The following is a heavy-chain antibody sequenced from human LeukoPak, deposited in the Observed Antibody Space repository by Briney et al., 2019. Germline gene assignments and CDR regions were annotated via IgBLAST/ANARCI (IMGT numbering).Heavy chain of an antibody. D-gene: IGHD1-14*01. CDR3: ASQSNHAQQNSMDV. J-gene: IGHJ6*04. CDR2: FYRSGSI. Sequence: TSSETLSLTCTVSGGSISSSNYYWGWIRQPPGKGLEWIGSFYRSGSIYYNPSLKSRVTISLDTSKNQFSLKVTSVTAADTAVYYCASQSNHAQQNSMDVWGKGTTVTVSP. CDR1: GGSISSSNYY. V-gene: IGHV4-39*07.